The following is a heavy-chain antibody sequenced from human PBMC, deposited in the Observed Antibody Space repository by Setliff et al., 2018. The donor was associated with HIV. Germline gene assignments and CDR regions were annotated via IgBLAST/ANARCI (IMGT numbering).Heavy chain of an antibody. CDR3: TTDYFYSSSWYERNWFDP. CDR2: INPTGGRT. D-gene: IGHD6-13*01. V-gene: IGHV1-46*01. Sequence: ASVKVSCKASGYTFTSYYMHWVRQAPGQGLEWMGIINPTGGRTNFAQKFQGRVTMTSDTSTSTVYMELNSLRSEDTAVYFCTTDYFYSSSWYERNWFDPWGQGTLVTVSS. CDR1: GYTFTSYY. J-gene: IGHJ5*02.